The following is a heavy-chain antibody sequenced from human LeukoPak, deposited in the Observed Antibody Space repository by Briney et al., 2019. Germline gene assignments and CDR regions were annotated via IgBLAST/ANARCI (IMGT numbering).Heavy chain of an antibody. V-gene: IGHV3-23*01. D-gene: IGHD3-3*01. Sequence: GGSLRLSCAASGFTFSSYGTSWVRQAPGKGLEWVSAISGSGGSTYYADSVKGRFTISRDNSKNTLYLQMNSLRAEDTAVYYCAKGPSDYYYMDVWGKGTTVTVSS. J-gene: IGHJ6*03. CDR3: AKGPSDYYYMDV. CDR1: GFTFSSYG. CDR2: ISGSGGST.